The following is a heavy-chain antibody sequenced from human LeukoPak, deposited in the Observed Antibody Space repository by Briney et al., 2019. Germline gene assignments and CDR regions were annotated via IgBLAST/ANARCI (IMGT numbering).Heavy chain of an antibody. Sequence: GGSLRLSCAASGFTFSSYSMNWVRQAPGKGLEWVSSISSSSSYIYYADSVKGRFTISRDNAKNSLYLQMNSLRAEDTAVYYCARGPPRTAVAGTLYYFDYWGQGTLLTVSS. D-gene: IGHD6-19*01. V-gene: IGHV3-21*01. CDR2: ISSSSSYI. J-gene: IGHJ4*02. CDR3: ARGPPRTAVAGTLYYFDY. CDR1: GFTFSSYS.